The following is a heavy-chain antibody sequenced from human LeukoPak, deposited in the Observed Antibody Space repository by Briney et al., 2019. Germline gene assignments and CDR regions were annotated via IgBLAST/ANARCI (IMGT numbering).Heavy chain of an antibody. J-gene: IGHJ4*02. CDR3: TRRYYHDSSGNYYGDY. V-gene: IGHV3-73*01. CDR1: GFAFSDSA. D-gene: IGHD3-22*01. CDR2: IRSKANNYAT. Sequence: GGSLRLSCAASGFAFSDSAMHWVRQASGKGLEWVGRIRSKANNYATSHDASVQGRFTISRDDSRSMLFLQMNSLKNEDTAVYYCTRRYYHDSSGNYYGDYWGQGTRVTVSS.